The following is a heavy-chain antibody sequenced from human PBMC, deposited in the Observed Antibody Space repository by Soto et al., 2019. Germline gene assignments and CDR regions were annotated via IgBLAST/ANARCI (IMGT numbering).Heavy chain of an antibody. J-gene: IGHJ4*02. CDR3: ARPADSSGLAPFFDY. CDR2: IYYSGST. CDR1: GGSISSSSYY. V-gene: IGHV4-39*01. Sequence: SETLSLTCTVSGGSISSSSYYWGWIRQPPGKGLEWIGSIYYSGSTYYNPSLKSRVTISVDTSKNQFSLKLSSVTAADTAVYYCARPADSSGLAPFFDYWGQGTLVTVSS. D-gene: IGHD6-19*01.